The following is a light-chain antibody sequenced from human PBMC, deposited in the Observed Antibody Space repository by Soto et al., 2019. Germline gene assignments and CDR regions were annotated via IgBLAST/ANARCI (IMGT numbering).Light chain of an antibody. CDR3: QQYKDNWT. CDR1: QSISSW. J-gene: IGKJ1*01. Sequence: DIQMTQSPSTLSASVGDRVTITCRASQSISSWLAWYQQKPGKAPKLLIYKASTLESGVPSRFSGSGSGTEFTLAISSLQPDDSATYYCQQYKDNWTFGQGTKVEIK. CDR2: KAS. V-gene: IGKV1-5*03.